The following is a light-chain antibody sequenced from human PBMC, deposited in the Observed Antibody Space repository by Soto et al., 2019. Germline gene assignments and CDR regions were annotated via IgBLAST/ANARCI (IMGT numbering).Light chain of an antibody. J-gene: IGLJ2*01. V-gene: IGLV1-51*02. Sequence: QSVLTQPPSVSAAPEQKVTISCSGGSSNLGINFVSWYQQFPGAVPKLLIYENNKRPSGIPDRFSGAKSGTSATLDITGRQTGDEADYYCATWDASLSAGVFGGGTKVTVL. CDR2: ENN. CDR3: ATWDASLSAGV. CDR1: SSNLGINF.